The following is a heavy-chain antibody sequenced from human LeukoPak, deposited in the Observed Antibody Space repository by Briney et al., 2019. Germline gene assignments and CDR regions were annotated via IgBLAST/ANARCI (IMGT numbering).Heavy chain of an antibody. Sequence: ASVKVSCKASGYTFTGYYMHWVRQAPVQGLECMGWINPNSGGTNYAQKVQGRVTMTRDTSISTADVELSRLRSDDTAVYYCARDLRIVVVPAAIRYNWFDPWGQGTLVNVSS. D-gene: IGHD2-2*02. CDR2: INPNSGGT. J-gene: IGHJ5*02. CDR3: ARDLRIVVVPAAIRYNWFDP. CDR1: GYTFTGYY. V-gene: IGHV1-2*02.